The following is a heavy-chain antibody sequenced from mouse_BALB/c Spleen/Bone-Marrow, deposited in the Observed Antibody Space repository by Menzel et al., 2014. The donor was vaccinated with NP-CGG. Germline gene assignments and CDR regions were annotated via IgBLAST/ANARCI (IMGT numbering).Heavy chain of an antibody. CDR3: ARASVAPYYFDF. D-gene: IGHD1-3*01. CDR2: ILPRSGTA. V-gene: IGHV1-9*01. Sequence: QVQLQQSGAELMKPGASVKISCKATGYTFSNYWIDWVKQRPGHGLEWIGEILPRSGTANYNEKFKGKATFTADTSSNTAYMQLSSLTSEDSALYYCARASVAPYYFDFWGQGTTLTVSS. J-gene: IGHJ2*01. CDR1: GYTFSNYW.